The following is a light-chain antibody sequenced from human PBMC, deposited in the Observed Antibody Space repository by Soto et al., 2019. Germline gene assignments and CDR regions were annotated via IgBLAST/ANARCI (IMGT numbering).Light chain of an antibody. Sequence: EIVLTQSPGTLSLSPGERVTLSCRASQSVNNNFLSWYQQKPGQAPRLLIYGASTRATGIPARFSGSGSGTEFTLTISSLHSEDFAVYYCQQYNNYLTFGGGTKADIK. V-gene: IGKV3-15*01. J-gene: IGKJ4*01. CDR2: GAS. CDR3: QQYNNYLT. CDR1: QSVNNN.